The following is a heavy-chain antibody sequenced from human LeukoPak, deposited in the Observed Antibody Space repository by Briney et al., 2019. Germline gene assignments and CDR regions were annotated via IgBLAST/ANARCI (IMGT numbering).Heavy chain of an antibody. D-gene: IGHD4-23*01. Sequence: PEGSLRLSCAASGFTFSSYAMSWVRQAPGKGLEWVSAISGSGGSTYYADSVKGRFTISRDNSKNTLYLQMNSLRAEDTAVYYCAKVPYGGNLYYFDYWGQGTLVTVSS. CDR3: AKVPYGGNLYYFDY. J-gene: IGHJ4*02. CDR2: ISGSGGST. CDR1: GFTFSSYA. V-gene: IGHV3-23*01.